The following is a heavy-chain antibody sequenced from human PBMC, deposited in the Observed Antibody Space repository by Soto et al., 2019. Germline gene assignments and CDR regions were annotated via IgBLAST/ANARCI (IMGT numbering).Heavy chain of an antibody. CDR3: ARVSLQYSPNYFDY. D-gene: IGHD4-4*01. J-gene: IGHJ4*02. V-gene: IGHV4-31*03. CDR1: SGSISTGGYY. Sequence: SETLSLTCSVSSGSISTGGYYWSWIRQHPGKGLEWIGYIYYSGATYYNPSLKSRVTISVDSSKNQFSLKLTSVTAADTAVYYCARVSLQYSPNYFDYWGQGTLVTVSS. CDR2: IYYSGAT.